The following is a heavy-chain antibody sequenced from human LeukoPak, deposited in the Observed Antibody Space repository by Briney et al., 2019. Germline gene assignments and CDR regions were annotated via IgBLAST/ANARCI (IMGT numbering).Heavy chain of an antibody. CDR2: ISGSGGSGEST. V-gene: IGHV3-23*01. Sequence: GGSLRLSCAASGFTFSSYAMNWVRQAPGKGLEWVSAISGSGGSGESTYHADSVKGRFTISRDNAKNTLYLQMNSLRAEDTAVYYCARDPHFEFDYWGQGTLVTVSS. D-gene: IGHD3-3*02. CDR1: GFTFSSYA. J-gene: IGHJ4*02. CDR3: ARDPHFEFDY.